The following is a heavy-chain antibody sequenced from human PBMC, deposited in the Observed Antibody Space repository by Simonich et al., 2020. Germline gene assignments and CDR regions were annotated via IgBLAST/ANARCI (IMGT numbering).Heavy chain of an antibody. CDR1: GGSFGGYY. J-gene: IGHJ2*01. V-gene: IGHV4-34*01. D-gene: IGHD1-1*01. Sequence: QVQLQQWGAGLLKPSETLSLTCAVYGGSFGGYYWSWIRQPPGKGLEWIGEINHSGSTNYNPSLKSRVTISVDTSKNQFSRKLSSVTAADTAVYYCARRANWNWYFDLWGRGTLVTVSS. CDR2: INHSGST. CDR3: ARRANWNWYFDL.